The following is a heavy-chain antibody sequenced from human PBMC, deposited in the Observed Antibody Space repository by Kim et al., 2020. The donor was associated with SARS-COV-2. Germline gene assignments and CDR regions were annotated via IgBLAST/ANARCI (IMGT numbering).Heavy chain of an antibody. V-gene: IGHV1-69*13. J-gene: IGHJ4*02. Sequence: SVKVSCKASGGTFSSYAISWVRQAPGQGLEWMGGIIPIFGTANYAQKFQGRVTITADESTSTAYMELSSLRSEDTAVYYCARVTNRNYYDSSGYYLPDYWGQGTLVTVSS. CDR2: IIPIFGTA. CDR3: ARVTNRNYYDSSGYYLPDY. D-gene: IGHD3-22*01. CDR1: GGTFSSYA.